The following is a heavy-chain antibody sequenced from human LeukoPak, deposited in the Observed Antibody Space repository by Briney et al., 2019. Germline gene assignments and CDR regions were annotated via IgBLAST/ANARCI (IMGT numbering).Heavy chain of an antibody. CDR1: GFTFSSYS. CDR2: ISSSSSYI. D-gene: IGHD4-23*01. J-gene: IGHJ4*02. CDR3: AKGTRPLYGGELDY. Sequence: PGGSLRLSCAASGFTFSSYSMNWVRQAPGKGLEWVSSISSSSSYIYYADSVKGRFTISRDNSKNTLYVQMNSLRAEDTAVYYCAKGTRPLYGGELDYWGQGTLVTVSS. V-gene: IGHV3-21*04.